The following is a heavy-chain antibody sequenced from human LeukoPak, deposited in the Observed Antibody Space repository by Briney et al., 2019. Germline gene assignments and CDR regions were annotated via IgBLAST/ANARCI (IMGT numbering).Heavy chain of an antibody. J-gene: IGHJ4*02. CDR1: GGSIGSGGYY. Sequence: SQTLSLTCTVSGGSIGSGGYYWSWIRQHPGKGLEWIGYIYYSGSTYYNPSLKSRVTISVDTSKHQFSLKLSSVTAADTAVYYCAREDTISLFDYWGQGTLVTVSS. CDR3: AREDTISLFDY. CDR2: IYYSGST. V-gene: IGHV4-31*03. D-gene: IGHD3-3*01.